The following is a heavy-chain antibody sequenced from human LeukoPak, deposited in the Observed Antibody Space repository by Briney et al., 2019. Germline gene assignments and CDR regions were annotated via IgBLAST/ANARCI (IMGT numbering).Heavy chain of an antibody. D-gene: IGHD3-3*01. J-gene: IGHJ6*03. CDR1: GFTFDDYA. CDR3: ANLGYDFWSCYYTRYYYYMDV. V-gene: IGHV3-43*02. Sequence: GGSLRLSCAASGFTFDDYAMHWVRQAPGKGLEWVSLISGDGGSTYYADSVKGRFTISRDNSKNSLYLQMNSLRTEDTALYYCANLGYDFWSCYYTRYYYYMDVWGKETTVTVSS. CDR2: ISGDGGST.